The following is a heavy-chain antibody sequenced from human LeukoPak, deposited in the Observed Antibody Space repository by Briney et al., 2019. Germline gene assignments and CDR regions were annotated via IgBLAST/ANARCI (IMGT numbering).Heavy chain of an antibody. CDR3: ASSGRFGELSTYYYYMDV. Sequence: GGSLRLSCAASGFTFSTYGMSWVRQAPGKGLEWVSGISGSGGNTYYADSVKGRFTISRDNSKTTLYLQMNSLRAEDTAVYYCASSGRFGELSTYYYYMDVWGKGTTVTISS. J-gene: IGHJ6*03. V-gene: IGHV3-23*01. CDR2: ISGSGGNT. CDR1: GFTFSTYG. D-gene: IGHD3-10*01.